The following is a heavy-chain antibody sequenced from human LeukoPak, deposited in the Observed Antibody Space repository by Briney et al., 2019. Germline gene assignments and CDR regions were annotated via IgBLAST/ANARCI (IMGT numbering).Heavy chain of an antibody. CDR3: ARTFGGSGYYFDY. CDR1: GYTFIDYY. J-gene: IGHJ4*02. D-gene: IGHD2-15*01. Sequence: ASVKVSCKASGYTFIDYYIQWVRQAPGQGLEWMGTINPRGGSTRHAQRFQGRVTMTRDTSTSTLYMELSSLTSEDTAVYYCARTFGGSGYYFDYWGQGTLVTVSS. CDR2: INPRGGST. V-gene: IGHV1-46*01.